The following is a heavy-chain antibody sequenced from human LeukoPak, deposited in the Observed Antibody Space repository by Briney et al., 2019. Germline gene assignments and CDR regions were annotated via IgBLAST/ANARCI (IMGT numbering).Heavy chain of an antibody. CDR2: IYFSGNT. V-gene: IGHV4-39*01. CDR1: GDSISSSRYY. CDR3: ARGSYGLGGYWDYYFDF. D-gene: IGHD3-10*01. Sequence: SETLSLTCTVSGDSISSSRYYWDWIRQPPGKGLEWIGSIYFSGNTYYSPSLKSRLTISVDTSRNQFSLKLSSVTAADTAVYYCARGSYGLGGYWDYYFDFWGQGTLVTVSS. J-gene: IGHJ4*02.